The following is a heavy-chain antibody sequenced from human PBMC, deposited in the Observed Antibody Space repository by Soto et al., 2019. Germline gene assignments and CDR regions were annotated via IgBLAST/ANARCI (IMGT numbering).Heavy chain of an antibody. CDR2: IWYDGSNK. J-gene: IGHJ4*02. CDR1: GFTFSSYG. CDR3: ARDEGRCSGGSCYLPFDY. V-gene: IGHV3-33*01. Sequence: QVQLVESGGGVVQPGRSLRLSCAASGFTFSSYGMHWVRQAPGKGLEWVAVIWYDGSNKYYADSVKGRFTISRDNSKNTLYLQMNSLRAEDTAVYYCARDEGRCSGGSCYLPFDYWGQGTLFTVSS. D-gene: IGHD2-15*01.